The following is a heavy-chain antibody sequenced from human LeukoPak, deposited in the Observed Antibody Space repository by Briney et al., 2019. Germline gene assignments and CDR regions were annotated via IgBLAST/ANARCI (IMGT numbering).Heavy chain of an antibody. CDR1: GGSISSYY. CDR3: ASLLDYDFWRGQANWFDP. Sequence: PSETLSLTCTVSGGSISSYYWSWIRQPPGKGLEWIGYIYYSGSTNYNPSLKSRVTISVDTSKNQFSLKLSSVTAADTAVYYCASLLDYDFWRGQANWFDPWGQGTLVTVSS. CDR2: IYYSGST. V-gene: IGHV4-59*08. J-gene: IGHJ5*02. D-gene: IGHD3-3*01.